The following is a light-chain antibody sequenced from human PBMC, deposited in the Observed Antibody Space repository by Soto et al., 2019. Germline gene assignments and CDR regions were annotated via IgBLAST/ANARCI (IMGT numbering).Light chain of an antibody. V-gene: IGLV1-40*01. J-gene: IGLJ2*01. CDR3: QSYESSLSGYVV. Sequence: QSVLTQPPSVSGAPGQRVTISCTGSSSNIGAGYDVHWYQQLPGTAPKLLIYGNSNRPSGVSDRFSGSKSGTSASLAITGLQAEEEADYYCQSYESSLSGYVVFGGGTKLTVL. CDR2: GNS. CDR1: SSNIGAGYD.